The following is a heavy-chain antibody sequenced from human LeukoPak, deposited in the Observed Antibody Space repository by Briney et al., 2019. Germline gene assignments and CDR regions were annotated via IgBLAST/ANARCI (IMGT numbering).Heavy chain of an antibody. J-gene: IGHJ4*02. CDR3: ARDSGSDYYSSAGY. CDR2: ISDSGSTQ. D-gene: IGHD3-22*01. V-gene: IGHV3-48*04. Sequence: GGSLRLSCAASGFTFSSYGVHWVRQAPGKGLEWVSYISDSGSTQYYADSVKGRFTISRDNGKNSLFLQMNSLRVDDTAVYYCARDSGSDYYSSAGYWGQGTLVTVSS. CDR1: GFTFSSYG.